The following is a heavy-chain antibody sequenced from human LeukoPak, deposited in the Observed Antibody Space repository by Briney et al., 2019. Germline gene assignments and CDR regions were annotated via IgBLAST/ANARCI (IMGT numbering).Heavy chain of an antibody. CDR1: GGSISSGGYY. CDR2: IYYSGST. J-gene: IGHJ4*02. D-gene: IGHD3-22*01. V-gene: IGHV4-61*08. Sequence: SETLSLTCTVSGGSISSGGYYWSWLRQHPGKGLEWIGYIYYSGSTNYNPSLKSRVTISVDTSKNQFSLKLSSVTAADTAVYYCAREDGYYYSHFDYWGQGTLVTVSS. CDR3: AREDGYYYSHFDY.